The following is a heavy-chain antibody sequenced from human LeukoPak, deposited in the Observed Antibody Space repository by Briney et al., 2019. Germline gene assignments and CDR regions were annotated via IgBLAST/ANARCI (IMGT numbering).Heavy chain of an antibody. J-gene: IGHJ3*02. CDR2: MFYTGST. CDR3: ARRSSAWSAFDI. D-gene: IGHD6-19*01. V-gene: IGHV4-39*02. CDR1: GGSISSSGYY. Sequence: PSETLSLTCTVSGGSISSSGYYWGWIRQPPGKGLEWIGSMFYTGSTYYSPSLKTRVTLSADMSQNHFSLKVTSVTAADTGVYYCARRSSAWSAFDIWGRGTMVTVSS.